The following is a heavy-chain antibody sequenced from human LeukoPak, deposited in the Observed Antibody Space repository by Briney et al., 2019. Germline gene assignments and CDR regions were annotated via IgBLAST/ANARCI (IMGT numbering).Heavy chain of an antibody. CDR2: ISAYSGNT. Sequence: GASVKVSCKASGYTFTSYGISWVRQAPGQGLEWMGWISAYSGNTNYAQKLQDRVTMTTDTSTSTAYMELRSLRSEDTAVYYCATYPYYGSGSSTRSYFDYWGQGTLVTVSS. D-gene: IGHD3-10*01. CDR3: ATYPYYGSGSSTRSYFDY. CDR1: GYTFTSYG. J-gene: IGHJ4*02. V-gene: IGHV1-18*04.